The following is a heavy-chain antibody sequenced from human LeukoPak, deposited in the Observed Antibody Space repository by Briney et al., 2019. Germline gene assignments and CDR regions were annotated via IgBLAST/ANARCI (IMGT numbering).Heavy chain of an antibody. J-gene: IGHJ2*01. CDR2: MYYSGST. Sequence: PSETLSLTCTVSGDSISSYYWSWIRQPPGKGLGWIGYMYYSGSTSYNPSLKSRVTMSVDTSKNQFSLKLSSVTAADTAVYYCATIRDTALRYWYFDLWGRGTLVIVSS. CDR3: ATIRDTALRYWYFDL. CDR1: GDSISSYY. D-gene: IGHD5-18*01. V-gene: IGHV4-59*03.